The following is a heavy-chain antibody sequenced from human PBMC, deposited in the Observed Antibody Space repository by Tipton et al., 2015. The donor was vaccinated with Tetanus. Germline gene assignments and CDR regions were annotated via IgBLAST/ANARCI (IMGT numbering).Heavy chain of an antibody. CDR3: ARGYAGGAWDV. CDR2: TYYRSKWSN. J-gene: IGHJ4*02. CDR1: GDRLSSDIAA. V-gene: IGHV6-1*01. D-gene: IGHD2-2*01. Sequence: GLVKPSQTLSVTCVISGDRLSSDIAAWYRIRQPPSRGLEWLGRTYYRSKWSNDYAVSVKSRVTITSDTSKNQFSLQLGSVTPEDTAVYYCARGYAGGAWDVWGQGNLVTVSS.